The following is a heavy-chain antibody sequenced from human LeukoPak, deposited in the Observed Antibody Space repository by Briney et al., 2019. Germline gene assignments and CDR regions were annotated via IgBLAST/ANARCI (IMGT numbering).Heavy chain of an antibody. D-gene: IGHD4/OR15-4a*01. CDR3: ARALNPLTGTYYFDY. J-gene: IGHJ4*02. CDR1: GASINNHY. CDR2: IYISGST. Sequence: TSETLSLTCSVSGASINNHYWTWIRQPAGKGLEWIGRIYISGSTNYSPSLKSRVTMSVDTSKNQFSLNLISVTAADTAVYYCARALNPLTGTYYFDYWGQGTLVTVSS. V-gene: IGHV4-4*07.